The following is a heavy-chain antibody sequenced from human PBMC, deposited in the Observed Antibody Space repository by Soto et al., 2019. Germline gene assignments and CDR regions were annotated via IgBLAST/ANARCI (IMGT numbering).Heavy chain of an antibody. CDR2: IKSKTDGGTT. Sequence: EVQLVESGGGLVKPGGSLRLSCAASGFTFSNAWMNWVRQAPGKGLEWVGRIKSKTDGGTTDYAAPVKGRFIISRDDSNITLYLQRNSLKTEDTAVYYCTTGERDYDIWTGYWHYFDYWGQGTLVTVSS. CDR3: TTGERDYDIWTGYWHYFDY. D-gene: IGHD3-9*01. V-gene: IGHV3-15*07. J-gene: IGHJ4*02. CDR1: GFTFSNAW.